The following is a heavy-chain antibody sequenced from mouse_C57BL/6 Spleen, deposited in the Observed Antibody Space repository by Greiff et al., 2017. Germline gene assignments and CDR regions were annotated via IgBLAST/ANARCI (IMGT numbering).Heavy chain of an antibody. D-gene: IGHD3-2*02. J-gene: IGHJ4*01. CDR1: GFTFSSYA. CDR3: ARDQEGDSPYAMDY. Sequence: EVMLVESGGGLVKPGGSLKLSCAASGFTFSSYAMSWVRQTPEKRLEWVATISDGGSYTYYPDNVKGRFTISRDNAKNNLYLQMSHLKSEDTAMYYCARDQEGDSPYAMDYWGQGTSVTVSS. V-gene: IGHV5-4*01. CDR2: ISDGGSYT.